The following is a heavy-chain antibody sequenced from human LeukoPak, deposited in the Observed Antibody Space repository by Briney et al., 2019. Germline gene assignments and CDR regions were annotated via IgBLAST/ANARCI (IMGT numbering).Heavy chain of an antibody. CDR3: ARDAATGYSGYEVFDY. D-gene: IGHD5-12*01. J-gene: IGHJ4*02. Sequence: GGSLRLSCAASGFTFSSYWIHWVRQAPGKGLVWVSRINSDGANTIYADSVKGRFTISRDNTKNTVYLQMNSLRAEDTAVYYCARDAATGYSGYEVFDYWGQGTLVTVSS. V-gene: IGHV3-74*01. CDR1: GFTFSSYW. CDR2: INSDGANT.